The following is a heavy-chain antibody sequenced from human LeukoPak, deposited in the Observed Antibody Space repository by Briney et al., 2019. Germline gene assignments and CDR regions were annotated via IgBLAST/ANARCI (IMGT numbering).Heavy chain of an antibody. V-gene: IGHV3-30*18. J-gene: IGHJ2*01. D-gene: IGHD3-10*01. Sequence: AGGSLRLSCAASGFTFSSYGMHWVRQAPGKGLEWVAVISYDGSNKYYADSVKGRFTISRDNAKNSLYLRMNSLRAEDTALYYCAKDRRPTVSGGYFDLWGRGTLVIVSS. CDR1: GFTFSSYG. CDR3: AKDRRPTVSGGYFDL. CDR2: ISYDGSNK.